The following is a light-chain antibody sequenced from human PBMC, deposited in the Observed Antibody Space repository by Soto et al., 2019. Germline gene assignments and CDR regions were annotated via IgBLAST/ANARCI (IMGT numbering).Light chain of an antibody. CDR1: QTISSW. V-gene: IGKV1-5*03. J-gene: IGKJ1*01. CDR2: KAS. CDR3: HHYNSYSEA. Sequence: DIQMTQSPSTLSGSVGDRVTITCRASQTISSWLAWYQQKPWKAPKLLIYKASTLKSGVPSRFSGSGSGTEFALTISSLQPDDFATYYCHHYNSYSEAFGQGNKVDLK.